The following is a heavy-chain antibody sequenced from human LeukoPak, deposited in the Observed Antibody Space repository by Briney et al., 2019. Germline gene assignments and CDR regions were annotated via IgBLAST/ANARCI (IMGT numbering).Heavy chain of an antibody. CDR2: ISAYNGNT. Sequence: ASVKVSCKASGYTFTSYGISWVRQAPGQGLEWMGWISAYNGNTNYAQKLQGSVTMTTDTSTSTAYMELRSLRSDDTAVYYCARDGRGRSSGWMYDYWGQGTLVTVSS. CDR3: ARDGRGRSSGWMYDY. CDR1: GYTFTSYG. V-gene: IGHV1-18*01. J-gene: IGHJ4*02. D-gene: IGHD6-19*01.